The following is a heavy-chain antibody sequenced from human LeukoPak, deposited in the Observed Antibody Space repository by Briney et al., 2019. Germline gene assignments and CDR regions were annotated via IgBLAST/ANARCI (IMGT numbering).Heavy chain of an antibody. CDR3: ATTQWGYYYMDV. D-gene: IGHD1-26*01. J-gene: IGHJ6*03. Sequence: GGSLRLSCAASGFTISDYYMSWIRQAPGKGLEWVSYISSSGSTMYYADSVKGRFTISRDNAKNSLYLQMNSLRAEDTAVYYCATTQWGYYYMDVWGKGTTVTVSS. V-gene: IGHV3-11*01. CDR2: ISSSGSTM. CDR1: GFTISDYY.